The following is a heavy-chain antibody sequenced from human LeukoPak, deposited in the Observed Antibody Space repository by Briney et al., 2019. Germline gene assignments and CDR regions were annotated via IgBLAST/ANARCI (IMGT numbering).Heavy chain of an antibody. D-gene: IGHD2-2*01. V-gene: IGHV4-59*08. Sequence: ASETLSLTCTVCGGSISSYYWSWIRQPPGKGLEWIGYIYHSGRTNYSPSLRSRVTISVDTSKNQFSLKLSSVTAADTAVYYCARHAAFAEYQSHLTHFDYWGQGTLVTVSS. CDR3: ARHAAFAEYQSHLTHFDY. CDR1: GGSISSYY. CDR2: IYHSGRT. J-gene: IGHJ4*02.